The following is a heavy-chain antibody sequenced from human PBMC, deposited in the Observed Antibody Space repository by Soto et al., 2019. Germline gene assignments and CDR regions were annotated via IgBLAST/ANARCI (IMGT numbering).Heavy chain of an antibody. CDR2: ISYDGSNK. V-gene: IGHV3-30-3*01. D-gene: IGHD2-8*02. Sequence: GGSLRLSCAASGFTFSSYAMHWVRQAPGKGLEWVAVISYDGSNKYYADSVKGQFTISRDNSKNTLYLQMNSLRAEGTAVYYCARERTGSRLDYWGQGTLVTVSS. J-gene: IGHJ4*02. CDR3: ARERTGSRLDY. CDR1: GFTFSSYA.